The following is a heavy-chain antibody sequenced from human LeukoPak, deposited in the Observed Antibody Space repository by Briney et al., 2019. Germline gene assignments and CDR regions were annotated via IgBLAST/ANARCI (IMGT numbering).Heavy chain of an antibody. Sequence: SETLSLTCTVSGDSISSYYWSWIRQPPGKGLEWIGYISHSGSTIYNPYHKSRVTLSLDTSKNQFSLKLNSVTAADTAVHCCARIGLGYCSAGSCPPFDYWGQGTLVTVSS. V-gene: IGHV4-59*01. J-gene: IGHJ4*02. D-gene: IGHD2-15*01. CDR1: GDSISSYY. CDR3: ARIGLGYCSAGSCPPFDY. CDR2: ISHSGST.